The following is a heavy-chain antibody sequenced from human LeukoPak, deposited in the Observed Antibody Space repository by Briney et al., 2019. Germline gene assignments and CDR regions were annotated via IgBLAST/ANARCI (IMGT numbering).Heavy chain of an antibody. CDR2: INPNSGGT. Sequence: ASVKVSCKASGDTFTGYYMHWVRQAPGQGLEWMGCINPNSGGTNYTQKFQGRVTMTRDTSISTAYMELSRLRSDDTAVYYCARDSFPGRYYEGAFDIWGQGTMVTVSS. CDR1: GDTFTGYY. J-gene: IGHJ3*02. D-gene: IGHD3-22*01. V-gene: IGHV1-2*02. CDR3: ARDSFPGRYYEGAFDI.